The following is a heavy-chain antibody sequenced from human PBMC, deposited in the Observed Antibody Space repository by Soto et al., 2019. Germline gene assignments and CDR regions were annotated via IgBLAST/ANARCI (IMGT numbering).Heavy chain of an antibody. V-gene: IGHV3-73*01. J-gene: IGHJ4*02. CDR3: AIEGAGFGY. CDR1: GFTFSASS. Sequence: EFQLVESGGGLVQPGGSVRLSCAASGFTFSASSMHWVRQAAGKGLEWLGRIRSKANNYATVYSEVLKGRSIISRDDSQDTMFLEMNNLRTVDTAMYYCAIEGAGFGYGCQGNLVTVSS. D-gene: IGHD1-26*01. CDR2: IRSKANNYAT.